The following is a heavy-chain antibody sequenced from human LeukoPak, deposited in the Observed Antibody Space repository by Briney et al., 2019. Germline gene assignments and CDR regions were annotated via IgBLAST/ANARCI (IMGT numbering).Heavy chain of an antibody. D-gene: IGHD1-26*01. CDR3: VKSRRVGANQRGLFDY. J-gene: IGHJ4*02. CDR1: GLTFSSHW. CDR2: ITNDGSST. V-gene: IGHV3-74*01. Sequence: GGSLRLSCAASGLTFSSHWMHWVRQAPGKGLVWVSRITNDGSSTTYADSVEGRFTISRDNSKNTVYLQMNSLRADDTAVYYCVKSRRVGANQRGLFDYWGQGTLVTVSP.